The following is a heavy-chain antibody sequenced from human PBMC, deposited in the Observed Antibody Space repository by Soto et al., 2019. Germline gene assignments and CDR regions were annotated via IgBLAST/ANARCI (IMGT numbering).Heavy chain of an antibody. J-gene: IGHJ5*02. Sequence: ASVKASCKAPRDAFTGYYMHWVQQAPGQGLEWMGWINPNSGGTHYAQKFQGRVTITADESTSTDYIELSSLRSEDTAVYYCARSVIAATHGWFDPWGQGTLVTVSS. CDR2: INPNSGGT. D-gene: IGHD6-13*01. CDR3: ARSVIAATHGWFDP. CDR1: RDAFTGYY. V-gene: IGHV1-2*02.